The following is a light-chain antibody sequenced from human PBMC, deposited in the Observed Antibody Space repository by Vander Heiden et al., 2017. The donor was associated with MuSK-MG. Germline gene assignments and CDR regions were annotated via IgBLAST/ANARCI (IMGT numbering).Light chain of an antibody. CDR3: QQYNDWSYT. J-gene: IGKJ2*01. CDR1: QSVSRN. CDR2: AAS. V-gene: IGKV3-15*01. Sequence: ETVMTQSPASLSVSPGERATLSCRASQSVSRNLACYQQKPGQSPRLLIYAASTRATGIPARFSGSGSGTEFTLTISSLQSEDFAVYYCQQYNDWSYTFGQGTKMEIK.